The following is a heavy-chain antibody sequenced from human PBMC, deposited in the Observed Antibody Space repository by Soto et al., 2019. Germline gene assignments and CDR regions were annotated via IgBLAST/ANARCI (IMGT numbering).Heavy chain of an antibody. CDR1: GFAFDRHA. CDR3: VRDKTGDIVWSFDV. J-gene: IGHJ2*01. CDR2: VSAYGGRT. V-gene: IGHV3-23*01. Sequence: EMQLLESGGGSAQSGGSLRLSCTASGFAFDRHAINWVRQAPGKGLEWVSSVSAYGGRTYYADSVKGRFSIARDNSKNMVLLQMNSLSAEDSAVYFCVRDKTGDIVWSFDVWGRGALVTVSS. D-gene: IGHD5-12*01.